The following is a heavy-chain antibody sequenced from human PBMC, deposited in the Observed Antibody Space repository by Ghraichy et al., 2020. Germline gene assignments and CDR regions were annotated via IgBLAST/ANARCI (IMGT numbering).Heavy chain of an antibody. Sequence: GGSLRLSCAASGFTFSSYWMHWVRQAPGKGLVWVSRINSDGSRTSYADSVKGRFTISRDNAKNTLYLQMNSLRAEDTAVYYCARDQGEQWLWGFDYWGQGTLVTVSS. CDR3: ARDQGEQWLWGFDY. CDR2: INSDGSRT. J-gene: IGHJ4*02. CDR1: GFTFSSYW. V-gene: IGHV3-74*01. D-gene: IGHD6-19*01.